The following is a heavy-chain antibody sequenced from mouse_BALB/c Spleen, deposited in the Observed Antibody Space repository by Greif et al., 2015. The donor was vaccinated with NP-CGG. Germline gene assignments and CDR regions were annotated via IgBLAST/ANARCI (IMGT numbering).Heavy chain of an antibody. CDR3: AREVRRAMDY. CDR1: GYAFSSYW. V-gene: IGHV1-80*01. CDR2: IYPGDGDT. D-gene: IGHD2-14*01. J-gene: IGHJ4*01. Sequence: QVQLQPSGAELVRPGSSVKISCKASGYAFSSYWMNWVKQRPGQGLEWIGQIYPGDGDTNYNGKFKGKATLTADKSSXTAYMQLSSLASEDSAVCCGAREVRRAMDYWGQGTSVTVSS.